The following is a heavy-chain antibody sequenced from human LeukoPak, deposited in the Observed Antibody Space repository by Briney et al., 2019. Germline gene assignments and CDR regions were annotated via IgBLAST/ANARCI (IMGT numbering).Heavy chain of an antibody. Sequence: GGSLRLSCAASGFTFSSYSMNWVRQAPGKGLEWVSSISSSSYIYYADSVKGRFTISRDNAKNSLYLQMNSLRAEDTAVYYCARDRDTYYCDSSGYYYFDYWGQGTLVTVSS. CDR3: ARDRDTYYCDSSGYYYFDY. V-gene: IGHV3-21*01. CDR1: GFTFSSYS. J-gene: IGHJ4*02. CDR2: ISSSSYI. D-gene: IGHD3-22*01.